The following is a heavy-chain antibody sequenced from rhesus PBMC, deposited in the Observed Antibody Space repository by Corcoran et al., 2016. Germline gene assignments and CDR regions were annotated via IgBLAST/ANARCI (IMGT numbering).Heavy chain of an antibody. CDR1: GGSISSSNW. CDR2: INGSGGST. V-gene: IGHV4-93*02. J-gene: IGHJ2*01. D-gene: IGHD6-25*01. Sequence: QVQLQESGPAVVKPSETLSLTCAVSGGSISSSNWWSWIRQSPGKGLEWIGGINGSGGSTEYNPSLKSLVTISIDTSKNQFSLKLSSVTAADTAVYYCARQIAAAGKGYFDLWGPGTPITISS. CDR3: ARQIAAAGKGYFDL.